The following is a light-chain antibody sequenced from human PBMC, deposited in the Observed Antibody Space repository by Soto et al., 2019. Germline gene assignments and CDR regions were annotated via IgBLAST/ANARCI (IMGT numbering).Light chain of an antibody. CDR1: QSVSSSY. CDR2: GAS. Sequence: SVWTQSPGTRSLSPGERATLSCGASQSVSSSYLAWYQQKPGQAPRPLIYGASSRATGIPDRFSGSESGTDFTLTISRLEPEDFAVYYCQQYGSSPRTFGQGTKVDIK. V-gene: IGKV3-20*01. CDR3: QQYGSSPRT. J-gene: IGKJ1*01.